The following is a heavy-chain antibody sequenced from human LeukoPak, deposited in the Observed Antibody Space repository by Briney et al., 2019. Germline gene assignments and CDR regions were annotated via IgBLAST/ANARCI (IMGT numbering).Heavy chain of an antibody. D-gene: IGHD2-15*01. Sequence: VASVKVSCKASGGTFSSYAISWVRQAPGQGLEWMGRIIPIFGTANYAQKLQGRVTITTDESTSTAYMELSSLRSEDTAVYYCARAVGYCSGGSCGTGFDYWGQGTLVTVSS. V-gene: IGHV1-69*05. CDR2: IIPIFGTA. J-gene: IGHJ4*02. CDR3: ARAVGYCSGGSCGTGFDY. CDR1: GGTFSSYA.